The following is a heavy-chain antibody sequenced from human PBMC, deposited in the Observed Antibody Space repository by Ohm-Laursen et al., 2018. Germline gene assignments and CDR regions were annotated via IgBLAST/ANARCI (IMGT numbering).Heavy chain of an antibody. CDR2: INSDGSST. J-gene: IGHJ4*02. Sequence: SLRLSCSASGFTFSSYWMHWVRHAPGKGLVWVSRINSDGSSTSYADSVKGRFTISRDNSKNTLYLQMNILRADDTAVYYCAFTGGFWNYWGQGTLVTVSS. V-gene: IGHV3-74*01. D-gene: IGHD3-10*01. CDR3: AFTGGFWNY. CDR1: GFTFSSYW.